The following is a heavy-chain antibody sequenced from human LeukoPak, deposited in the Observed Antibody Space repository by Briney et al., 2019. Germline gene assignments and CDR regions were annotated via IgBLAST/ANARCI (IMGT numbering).Heavy chain of an antibody. V-gene: IGHV3-48*03. CDR1: GFTFNNYE. D-gene: IGHD3-22*01. CDR3: AKEAFVYSGYYPLDY. J-gene: IGHJ4*02. CDR2: ISSSGSTI. Sequence: GGSLRLSCAASGFTFNNYEMNWVRQAPGKGLEWVSYISSSGSTIYYADSVKGRFTISRDNAKNSLYLQMNSLRAEDTAVYYCAKEAFVYSGYYPLDYWGQGTLVTVSS.